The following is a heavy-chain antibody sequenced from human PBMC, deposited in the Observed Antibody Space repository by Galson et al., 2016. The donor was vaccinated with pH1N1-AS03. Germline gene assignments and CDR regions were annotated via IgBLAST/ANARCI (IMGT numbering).Heavy chain of an antibody. CDR1: GYSFSNYA. CDR3: ARDDSWECDGSYCLSHSSHYSAMDV. CDR2: ISAYNGRT. J-gene: IGHJ6*02. Sequence: SVKVSCKASGYSFSNYAITWVRQAPGQGLEWMGWISAYNGRTKYVRKSQDRLTMTTDTSTRTAYLELRSLTSDDTAVYYCARDDSWECDGSYCLSHSSHYSAMDVWGQGTTVTVSS. D-gene: IGHD1-26*01. V-gene: IGHV1-18*01.